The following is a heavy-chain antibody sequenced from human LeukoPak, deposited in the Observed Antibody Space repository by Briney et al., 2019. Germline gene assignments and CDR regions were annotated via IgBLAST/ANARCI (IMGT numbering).Heavy chain of an antibody. J-gene: IGHJ3*02. Sequence: GRSLRLSCAASGFTFDDYAMHWVRQAPGKGLEWVSGISWNSGSIGYADSVKGRFTISRDNAKNSLYLQMNSLRAEDTALYYCAQAEWLGAFDIWGQGTMVTVPS. CDR1: GFTFDDYA. D-gene: IGHD3-3*01. V-gene: IGHV3-9*01. CDR3: AQAEWLGAFDI. CDR2: ISWNSGSI.